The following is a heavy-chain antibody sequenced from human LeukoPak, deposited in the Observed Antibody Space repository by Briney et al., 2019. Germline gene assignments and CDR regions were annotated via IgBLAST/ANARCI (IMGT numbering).Heavy chain of an antibody. J-gene: IGHJ4*02. CDR3: ARDDYYGSGSHYYFDY. Sequence: TGGSLRLSCAASGFTFSSYWMSWVRQAPGKGLEWVANIKQDGSEKYYVDSVKGRFTISRDNAKNSLYLQTSSLRAEDTAVYYCARDDYYGSGSHYYFDYWGQGTLVTVSS. CDR2: IKQDGSEK. V-gene: IGHV3-7*01. D-gene: IGHD3-10*01. CDR1: GFTFSSYW.